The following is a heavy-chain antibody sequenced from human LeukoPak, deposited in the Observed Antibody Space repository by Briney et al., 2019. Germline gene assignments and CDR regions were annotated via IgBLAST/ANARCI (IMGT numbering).Heavy chain of an antibody. V-gene: IGHV4-59*01. CDR1: GGSISGWY. CDR3: ARDPKYDFWSGYPDY. Sequence: SETLSLTCTVSGGSISGWYWSWIRQPPGKGLEWIGYIYGSGYTNYNPPLKSRVTMSIDTSKNHFSLKLTSVTAADTATYYCARDPKYDFWSGYPDYWGQGTLVTVSS. J-gene: IGHJ4*02. CDR2: IYGSGYT. D-gene: IGHD3-3*01.